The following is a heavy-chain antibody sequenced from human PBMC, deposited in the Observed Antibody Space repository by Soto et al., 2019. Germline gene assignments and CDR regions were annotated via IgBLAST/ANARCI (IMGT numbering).Heavy chain of an antibody. CDR2: ISGSDGST. CDR1: GFTLSNYG. Sequence: EVQLLESGGGLVQPGGSLRLSCAASGFTLSNYGMNWVRQAPGKGLEWVTGISGSDGSTYYADSVKGRFTISRDSSKNTLYLQMNTLRADDTAVYYCAKDKYSDWGKGTLLTVSS. V-gene: IGHV3-23*01. D-gene: IGHD3-9*01. CDR3: AKDKYSD. J-gene: IGHJ4*02.